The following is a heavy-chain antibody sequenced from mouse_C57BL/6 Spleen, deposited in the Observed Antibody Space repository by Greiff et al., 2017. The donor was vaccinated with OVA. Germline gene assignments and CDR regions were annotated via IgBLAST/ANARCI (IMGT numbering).Heavy chain of an antibody. CDR3: ARSYYSITYFDY. D-gene: IGHD2-5*01. V-gene: IGHV5-4*01. CDR1: GFTFSSYA. CDR2: ISDGGSYT. Sequence: EVQGVESGGGLVKPGGSLKLSCAASGFTFSSYAMSWVRQTPEKRLEWVATISDGGSYTYYPDNVKGRFTISRDNAKNNLYLQMSHLKSEDTAMYYCARSYYSITYFDYWGQGTTLTVSS. J-gene: IGHJ2*01.